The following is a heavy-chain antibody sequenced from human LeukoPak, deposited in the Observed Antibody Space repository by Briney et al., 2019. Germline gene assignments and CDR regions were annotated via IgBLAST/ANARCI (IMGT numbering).Heavy chain of an antibody. D-gene: IGHD3-3*01. CDR3: AKDNRGDFWSGYYDY. CDR2: ISGGDSST. J-gene: IGHJ4*02. V-gene: IGHV3-23*01. CDR1: GFTFSSYA. Sequence: GGSLRLSCAASGFTFSSYAMSWVRQAPGKGLEWVSAISGGDSSTYYADSVKGRFTISRDNSKNTLYLQMNSLRAEDTAVYYCAKDNRGDFWSGYYDYWGQGTLVTVSS.